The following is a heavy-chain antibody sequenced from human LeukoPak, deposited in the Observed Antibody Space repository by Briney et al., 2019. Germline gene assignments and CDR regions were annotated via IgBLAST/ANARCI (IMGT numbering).Heavy chain of an antibody. D-gene: IGHD3-3*01. J-gene: IGHJ6*03. CDR3: ATGGGWEPSSGVVTHIDV. CDR1: GFMFSGYW. CDR2: IDNDGNGI. Sequence: PGGSLRLSCAASGFMFSGYWMHWVRQGPEKGLELVSRIDNDGNGIIYADSVKGRFTTSRDNAKNTLYLQMSSLRVEDTAVYYCATGGGWEPSSGVVTHIDVRGKGTTVTVSS. V-gene: IGHV3-74*01.